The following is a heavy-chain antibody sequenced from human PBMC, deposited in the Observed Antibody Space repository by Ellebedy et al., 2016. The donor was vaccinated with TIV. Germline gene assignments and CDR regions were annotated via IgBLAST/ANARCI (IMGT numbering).Heavy chain of an antibody. CDR2: IIPIFGTT. D-gene: IGHD6-13*01. CDR1: GGTFSTYA. J-gene: IGHJ3*02. CDR3: ARDVIAAAGRGMDAFDI. Sequence: SVKVSXXASGGTFSTYAITWVRQAPGQGLEWMGGIIPIFGTTNYAQKFQGRVTITADESTSTAYMELSSLRSEDTAVYYCARDVIAAAGRGMDAFDIWGQGTMVTVSS. V-gene: IGHV1-69*13.